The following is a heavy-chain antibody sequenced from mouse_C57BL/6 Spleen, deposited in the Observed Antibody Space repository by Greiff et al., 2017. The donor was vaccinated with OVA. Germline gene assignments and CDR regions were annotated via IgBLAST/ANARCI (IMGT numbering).Heavy chain of an antibody. CDR1: GFSFNTYA. J-gene: IGHJ4*01. CDR2: IRSKSNNYAT. CDR3: VRHVGLRLDAMDY. V-gene: IGHV10-1*01. Sequence: DVMLVESGGGLVQPKGSLKLSCAASGFSFNTYAMNWVRQAPGKGLEWVARIRSKSNNYATYYADSVKDRFTISRDDSESMLYLQMNNLKTEDTAMYYCVRHVGLRLDAMDYWGQGTSVTVSS. D-gene: IGHD2-4*01.